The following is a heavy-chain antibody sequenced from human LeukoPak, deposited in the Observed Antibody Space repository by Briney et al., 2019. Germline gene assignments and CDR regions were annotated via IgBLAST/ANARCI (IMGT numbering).Heavy chain of an antibody. CDR1: GGSISRGGYY. D-gene: IGHD5-18*01. Sequence: PSQTLSLTRTVSGGSISRGGYYCSSIRQHPGRGLGWIGYIFYSGSTYYNPSLKSRVTISVDTSKNQFSLKLSSVSAADTAVYYCASSDTAMVRGGMDVWGQRTTVTVSS. J-gene: IGHJ6*02. CDR2: IFYSGST. CDR3: ASSDTAMVRGGMDV. V-gene: IGHV4-31*03.